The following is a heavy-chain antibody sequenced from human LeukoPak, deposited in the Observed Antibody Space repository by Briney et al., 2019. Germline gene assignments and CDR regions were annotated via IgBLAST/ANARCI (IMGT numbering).Heavy chain of an antibody. Sequence: GASVKVSCKASGYTFTSYGISWVRQAPGQGLEWMGWISACNGNTNYAQKLQGRVTMTTDTSTSTAYMELRSLRSDDTAVYYCARDWTIANMVRELDYWGQGTLVTVSS. CDR3: ARDWTIANMVRELDY. D-gene: IGHD3-10*01. V-gene: IGHV1-18*04. J-gene: IGHJ4*02. CDR1: GYTFTSYG. CDR2: ISACNGNT.